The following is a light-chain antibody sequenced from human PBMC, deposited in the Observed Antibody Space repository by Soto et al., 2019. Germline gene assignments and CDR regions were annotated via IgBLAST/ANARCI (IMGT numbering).Light chain of an antibody. V-gene: IGLV1-47*02. CDR3: AAWDDSLSGYV. CDR2: SNN. J-gene: IGLJ1*01. Sequence: QSVLTQPPSASGTPGQRVTISCSGSSSNIGSNYVYWYQQLPGTAPKLLIYSNNQRTSGVPDRFSGSKSGTSASLAISGLRSEDEADYYCAAWDDSLSGYVFGTGTQLTVL. CDR1: SSNIGSNY.